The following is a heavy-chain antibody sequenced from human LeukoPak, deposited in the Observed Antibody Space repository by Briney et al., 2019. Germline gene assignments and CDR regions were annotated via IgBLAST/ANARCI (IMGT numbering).Heavy chain of an antibody. J-gene: IGHJ4*02. V-gene: IGHV3-74*01. CDR2: INTDESST. D-gene: IGHD3-22*01. CDR1: GFTFSNYW. CDR3: AKSEYYDSSGYYEGALYY. Sequence: PGGSLRLSCAASGFTFSNYWMHWVRQAPGKGLLWVSRINTDESSTSYADSVRGRFTISRDNAKNTLYLQMNSLRAEDTAVYYCAKSEYYDSSGYYEGALYYWGQGTLVTVSS.